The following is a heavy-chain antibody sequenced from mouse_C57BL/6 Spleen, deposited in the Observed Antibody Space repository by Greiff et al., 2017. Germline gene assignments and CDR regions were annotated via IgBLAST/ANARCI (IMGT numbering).Heavy chain of an antibody. CDR2: IYPRDGST. CDR1: GYTFTSYD. Sequence: VQLLESGPELVKPGASVKLSCKASGYTFTSYDINWVKQRPGQGLEWIGWIYPRDGSTKYNEKFKGKATLTVDTSSSTAYMERHSLTSEDAAVYFCARAGGSSPFDYWGQGTTLTVSS. V-gene: IGHV1-85*01. J-gene: IGHJ2*01. CDR3: ARAGGSSPFDY. D-gene: IGHD1-1*01.